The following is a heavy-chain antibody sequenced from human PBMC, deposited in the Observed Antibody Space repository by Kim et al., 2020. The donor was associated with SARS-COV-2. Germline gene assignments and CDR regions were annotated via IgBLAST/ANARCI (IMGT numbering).Heavy chain of an antibody. D-gene: IGHD6-19*01. CDR2: ISWNSGSI. CDR3: AKDINFSGWNPYFDY. Sequence: GGSLRLSCAASGFTFGDYAMHWVRQAPGKGLEWVSGISWNSGSIGDADSVKGRFTISRDNAKNSLYLQMNSLRAEDTALYYCAKDINFSGWNPYFDYWGQGTLVTVSS. V-gene: IGHV3-9*01. CDR1: GFTFGDYA. J-gene: IGHJ4*02.